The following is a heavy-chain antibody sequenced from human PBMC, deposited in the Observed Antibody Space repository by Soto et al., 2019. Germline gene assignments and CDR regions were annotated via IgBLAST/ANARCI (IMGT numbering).Heavy chain of an antibody. D-gene: IGHD2-2*01. Sequence: PGGSLRLSCAASRFTVSSNYMSWVRQAPGKGLEWVSVIYSGGSTYYADSVKGRFTISRDNSKNTLYLQMNSLRAEDTAVYYCARDLRYCSSTSCLYGMDARGKGTKVTVAS. CDR2: IYSGGST. CDR1: RFTVSSNY. CDR3: ARDLRYCSSTSCLYGMDA. V-gene: IGHV3-53*01. J-gene: IGHJ6*04.